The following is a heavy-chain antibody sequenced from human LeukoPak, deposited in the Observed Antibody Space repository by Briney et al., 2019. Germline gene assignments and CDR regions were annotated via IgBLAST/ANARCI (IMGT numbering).Heavy chain of an antibody. D-gene: IGHD3-3*01. CDR2: IYSGGST. V-gene: IGHV3-66*01. Sequence: PGGSLRLSCAASEFSVGSNYMTWVRQAPGKGLEWVSPIYSGGSTYYADSVKGRFTISRDNSKNTLYLQMNSLRAEDTAVYYCASEIIFGSFDYWGQGTLVTVSS. CDR1: EFSVGSNY. CDR3: ASEIIFGSFDY. J-gene: IGHJ4*02.